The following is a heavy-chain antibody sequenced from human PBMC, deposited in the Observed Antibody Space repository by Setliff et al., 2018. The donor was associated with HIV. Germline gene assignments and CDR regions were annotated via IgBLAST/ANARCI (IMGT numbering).Heavy chain of an antibody. Sequence: SVKVSCKASGGTFSSYAISWVRQAPGQGLEWMGGIIPIFGTANYAQKFQGRVTITADESTSTAYMELSSLRSEDTAVYYCARVEYYYDSSGYPDYWGQGTLVTVSS. V-gene: IGHV1-69*13. CDR1: GGTFSSYA. CDR2: IIPIFGTA. J-gene: IGHJ4*02. D-gene: IGHD3-22*01. CDR3: ARVEYYYDSSGYPDY.